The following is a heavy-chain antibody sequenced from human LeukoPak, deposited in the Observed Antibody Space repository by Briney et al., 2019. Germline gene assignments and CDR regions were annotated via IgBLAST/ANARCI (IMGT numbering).Heavy chain of an antibody. Sequence: GGSLRLSCTASGFTFGDYAMSWFRQAPEKGLEWVGFIRSKEYGGASEYAASVIGRFTISRDNAKNSLYLQMNSLRAEDTAVYYCARLLVGATTAYYYYYMDVWGKGTTVTISS. V-gene: IGHV3-49*03. J-gene: IGHJ6*03. CDR2: IRSKEYGGAS. CDR1: GFTFGDYA. D-gene: IGHD1-26*01. CDR3: ARLLVGATTAYYYYYMDV.